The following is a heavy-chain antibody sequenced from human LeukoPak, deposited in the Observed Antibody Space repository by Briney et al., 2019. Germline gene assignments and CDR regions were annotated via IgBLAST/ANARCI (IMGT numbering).Heavy chain of an antibody. J-gene: IGHJ4*02. CDR2: FTGSGGSI. D-gene: IGHD3-3*01. V-gene: IGHV3-23*01. Sequence: GESLRLSCAASGFTFSSYAMSWVRQAPGKGLEWVSSFTGSGGSIYYADSVKGRFTISRDNSKNTLYLQMNSLRAEDTAVYYRASARGYDFWSGYYPPRGWGQGTLVTVSS. CDR3: ASARGYDFWSGYYPPRG. CDR1: GFTFSSYA.